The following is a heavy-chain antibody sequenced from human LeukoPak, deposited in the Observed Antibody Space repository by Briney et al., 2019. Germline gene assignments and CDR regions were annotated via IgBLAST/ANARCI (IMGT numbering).Heavy chain of an antibody. V-gene: IGHV3-23*01. J-gene: IGHJ4*02. Sequence: GGSLRLSCAASGFTFSSYAMSWVRQAPGKGLEGVSGISGSGGSTYYADSVKGRFTISRDNSKNTLYLQMNSLRAEDTAVYYCAKEIISRIAADYWGQGTLVTVSS. CDR2: ISGSGGST. CDR3: AKEIISRIAADY. D-gene: IGHD6-13*01. CDR1: GFTFSSYA.